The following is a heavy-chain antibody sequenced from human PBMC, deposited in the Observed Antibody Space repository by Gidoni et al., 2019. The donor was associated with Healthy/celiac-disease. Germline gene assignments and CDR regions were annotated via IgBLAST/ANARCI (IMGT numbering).Heavy chain of an antibody. V-gene: IGHV4-34*01. D-gene: IGHD3-16*01. CDR3: ARMQTPGDGFDP. CDR1: GGSFSGYY. J-gene: IGHJ5*02. CDR2: INHSGRT. Sequence: QVQLQQWGAGLLKPSETLSLTCAVYGGSFSGYYWSWIRQPPGKGLEWIGEINHSGRTNYNPYLKSRVTISVDTSKNQFSLKLSSVTAADTAVYYCARMQTPGDGFDPWGQGTLVTVSS.